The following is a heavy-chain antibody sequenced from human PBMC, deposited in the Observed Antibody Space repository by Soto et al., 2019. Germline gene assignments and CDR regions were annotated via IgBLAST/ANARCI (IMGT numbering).Heavy chain of an antibody. V-gene: IGHV4-34*01. CDR3: ARNPLRYFDWLLYRANYYYYYMDV. Sequence: PSETLSLTCAVYGGSFSGYYWSWIRQPPGKGLEWIGEINHSGSTNYNPSLKSRVTISVDTSKNQFSLKLSSVTAADTAVYYCARNPLRYFDWLLYRANYYYYYMDVWGKGTTVTVSS. CDR2: INHSGST. J-gene: IGHJ6*03. D-gene: IGHD3-9*01. CDR1: GGSFSGYY.